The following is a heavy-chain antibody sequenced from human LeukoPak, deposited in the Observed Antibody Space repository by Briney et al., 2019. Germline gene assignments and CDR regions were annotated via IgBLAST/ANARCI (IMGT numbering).Heavy chain of an antibody. J-gene: IGHJ4*02. CDR3: ARYSSGYLDY. CDR2: IYHSGST. CDR1: GGSISSGGYS. D-gene: IGHD3-22*01. Sequence: TSETLSLTCAVSGGSISSGGYSWSWIRQPLGKGLEWIGYIYHSGSTYYNPSLKSRVTISVDRSRNQFSLKLSSVTAADTAVYYCARYSSGYLDYWGQGTLVTVSS. V-gene: IGHV4-30-2*01.